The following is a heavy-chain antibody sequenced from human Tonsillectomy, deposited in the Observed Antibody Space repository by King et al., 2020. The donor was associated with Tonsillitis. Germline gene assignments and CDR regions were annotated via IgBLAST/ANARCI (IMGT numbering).Heavy chain of an antibody. D-gene: IGHD1-26*01. Sequence: QLQESGPRLVKPSETLSLTCTVSGGSISSSSHYWGWIRQPPGTGLEWIATIHYSGSTYYNPSLKSRVTMSVDTSKNQFSLKLSSVTAADTAVYYCARVGGSGSQHNDYWGQGTLVTVSS. V-gene: IGHV4-39*07. J-gene: IGHJ4*02. CDR3: ARVGGSGSQHNDY. CDR1: GGSISSSSHY. CDR2: IHYSGST.